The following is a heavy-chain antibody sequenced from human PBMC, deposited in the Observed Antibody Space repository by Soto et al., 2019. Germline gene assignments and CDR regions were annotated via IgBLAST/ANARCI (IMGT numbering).Heavy chain of an antibody. Sequence: EVQLLESGGGLVQPGGSLRPSCAASGFTFSSFAMTWVRQAPGEGLEWVSSISSSGETTYYSDSVKGRFTISRDISKNMVYLQMTSLRAEDTAVYFCVQDWTGNSCPCMVVWGQGTTVTVSS. D-gene: IGHD6-13*01. CDR2: ISSSGETT. CDR3: VQDWTGNSCPCMVV. CDR1: GFTFSSFA. V-gene: IGHV3-23*01. J-gene: IGHJ6*02.